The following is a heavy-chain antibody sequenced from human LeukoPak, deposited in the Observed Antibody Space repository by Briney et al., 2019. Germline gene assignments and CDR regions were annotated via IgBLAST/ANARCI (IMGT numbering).Heavy chain of an antibody. Sequence: PGESLRLSCAAYGFTFSNYSMSWDRQAPGKGLEWVANIKQDGSETYYVDSVKGRFTISRDNAKNSLFLQMNSLTAEDTAVYYCARKGGTRGPLNYWGQGTLVTVSS. J-gene: IGHJ4*02. CDR2: IKQDGSET. V-gene: IGHV3-7*01. D-gene: IGHD2-8*01. CDR3: ARKGGTRGPLNY. CDR1: GFTFSNYS.